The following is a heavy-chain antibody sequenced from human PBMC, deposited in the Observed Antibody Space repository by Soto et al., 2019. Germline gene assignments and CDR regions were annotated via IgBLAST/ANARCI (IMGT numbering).Heavy chain of an antibody. CDR2: IYHSGIT. CDR1: GGSMSRDCYS. CDR3: ARDRGYSGMEV. Sequence: TLSLSWAVSGGSMSRDCYSWSWIRQPPGKGLEWIGYIYHSGITYYNPSLKSRVTISVDRSKKQFSMKLSSVTAAETAVYSCARDRGYSGMEVWGQGTTVTSP. J-gene: IGHJ6*02. V-gene: IGHV4-30-2*01.